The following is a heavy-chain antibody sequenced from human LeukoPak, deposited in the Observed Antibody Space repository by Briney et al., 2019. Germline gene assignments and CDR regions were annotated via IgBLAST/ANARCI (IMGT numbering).Heavy chain of an antibody. J-gene: IGHJ4*02. Sequence: GESLRLSCAASGFTFSNYCMSWVRQAPGKGLEWVSVIRGSGGGTCYADSVEGRLTISRDNSKNTVYLQMNSLRAEDTAVYYCVKARMPHCGTDCLESWGQGTLVTVSS. V-gene: IGHV3-23*01. CDR2: IRGSGGGT. D-gene: IGHD2-21*02. CDR3: VKARMPHCGTDCLES. CDR1: GFTFSNYC.